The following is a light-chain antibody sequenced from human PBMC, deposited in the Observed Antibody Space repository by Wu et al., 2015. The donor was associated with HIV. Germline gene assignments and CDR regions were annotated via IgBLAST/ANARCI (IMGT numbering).Light chain of an antibody. J-gene: IGKJ4*01. CDR1: QSVSSSY. V-gene: IGKV3-20*01. CDR2: GAS. CDR3: QQYGSSPRT. Sequence: EIVLTQSPGTLSLSPGERATLSCRASQSVSSSYLAWYQQKPGQAPRLLIYGASRRATGIPDRVSGSGSGTDFTLTISRLEPEDFAVYYCQQYGSSPRTFGGGTKVEIK.